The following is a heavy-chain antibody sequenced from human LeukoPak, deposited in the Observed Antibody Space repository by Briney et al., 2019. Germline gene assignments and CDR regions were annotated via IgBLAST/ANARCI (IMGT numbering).Heavy chain of an antibody. D-gene: IGHD3-10*01. V-gene: IGHV3-74*01. CDR1: GFTFSSYW. CDR3: ARAKDGEELDY. J-gene: IGHJ4*02. Sequence: GGSLRLSCAASGFTFSSYWMHWVRQAPGKGLVWVSRINSDGSSTSYADSVKGRFTISRDNAKNTLYLQMNSLRAEDTAVYYCARAKDGEELDYWGQGTLVTASS. CDR2: INSDGSST.